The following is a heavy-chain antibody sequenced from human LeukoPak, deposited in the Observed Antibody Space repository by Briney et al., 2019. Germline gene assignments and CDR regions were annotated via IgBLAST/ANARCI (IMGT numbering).Heavy chain of an antibody. CDR1: GYTFTGYY. D-gene: IGHD2/OR15-2a*01. CDR3: ARGKRYNNQSKYRNTYYFDY. Sequence: GASVKVSCKASGYTFTGYYMHWVRQAPGQGLEWMGWTNPNSGGTNYAQKFQGRVTMTRDTSISTAYMELSRLRSDDTAVYYCARGKRYNNQSKYRNTYYFDYWGQGTLVTVSS. V-gene: IGHV1-2*02. CDR2: TNPNSGGT. J-gene: IGHJ4*02.